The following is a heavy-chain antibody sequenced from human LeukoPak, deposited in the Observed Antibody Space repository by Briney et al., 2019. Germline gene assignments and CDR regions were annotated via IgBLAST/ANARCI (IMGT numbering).Heavy chain of an antibody. V-gene: IGHV3-74*01. CDR3: ATTLGFCGGGSCHN. D-gene: IGHD2-15*01. Sequence: GGSLRLSCVASGFTFSNYWIHWVRQAPGKGLVWVSRINSNGGSTDYADSVKGRFTISRDNAKNTLYLQMSSLRAEDTAVYYCATTLGFCGGGSCHNWGQGTLVTVSS. J-gene: IGHJ4*02. CDR2: INSNGGST. CDR1: GFTFSNYW.